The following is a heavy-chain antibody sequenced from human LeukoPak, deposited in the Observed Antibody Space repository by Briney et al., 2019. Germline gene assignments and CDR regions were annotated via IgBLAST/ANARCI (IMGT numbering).Heavy chain of an antibody. CDR3: AKDATLGYCSSTSCRGS. D-gene: IGHD2-2*01. Sequence: PGGSLRLSCAASGFTFSSYWMSWVRQAPGKGLEWVANIKQDGSEKYYVDSVKGRFTISRDNSKNTLYLQMNSLRAEDTAVYYCAKDATLGYCSSTSCRGSWGQGTLVTVSS. CDR2: IKQDGSEK. J-gene: IGHJ5*02. CDR1: GFTFSSYW. V-gene: IGHV3-7*03.